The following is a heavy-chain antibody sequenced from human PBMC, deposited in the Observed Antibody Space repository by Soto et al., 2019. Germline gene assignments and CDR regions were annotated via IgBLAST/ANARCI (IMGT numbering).Heavy chain of an antibody. D-gene: IGHD3-3*01. CDR3: ARVPEYYDSSSGYLGGYYYGMDV. V-gene: IGHV4-4*02. CDR2: IYHSGST. CDR1: GGSISSSNW. J-gene: IGHJ6*02. Sequence: SSTLSLTCAVSGGSISSSNWWRWVRQPPGKGLEWIGEIYHSGSTNYKPSLKSRVTISVDKSKNPFSLKLSSVTAADTAVYYCARVPEYYDSSSGYLGGYYYGMDVWGQGTTVNVSS.